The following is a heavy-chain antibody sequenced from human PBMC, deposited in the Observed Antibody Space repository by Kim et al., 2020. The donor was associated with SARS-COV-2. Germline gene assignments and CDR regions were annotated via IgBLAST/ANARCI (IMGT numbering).Heavy chain of an antibody. J-gene: IGHJ5*02. CDR2: INHSGST. D-gene: IGHD6-13*01. Sequence: SETLSLTCAVYGGSFSGYYWSWIRQPPGKGLEWIGEINHSGSTNYNPSLKSRGTISVDTSKNQFSLKLSSVTAADTSVYYCARGPAKKIADGVDPWGQGT. V-gene: IGHV4-34*01. CDR1: GGSFSGYY. CDR3: ARGPAKKIADGVDP.